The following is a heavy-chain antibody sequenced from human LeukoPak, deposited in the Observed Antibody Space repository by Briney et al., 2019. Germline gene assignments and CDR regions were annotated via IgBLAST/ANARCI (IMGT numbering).Heavy chain of an antibody. CDR1: GYSFIRYW. Sequence: GESLKISCKGSGYSFIRYWIGWVRQMPGKGLEWMGIIYPGDSDTRYSPSSQGQVTISADKSISTAYLQWSSLKASDTAMYYCARAYQTITVAGSFSFYFDYWGQGTLVTVSS. CDR3: ARAYQTITVAGSFSFYFDY. D-gene: IGHD6-19*01. J-gene: IGHJ4*02. V-gene: IGHV5-51*01. CDR2: IYPGDSDT.